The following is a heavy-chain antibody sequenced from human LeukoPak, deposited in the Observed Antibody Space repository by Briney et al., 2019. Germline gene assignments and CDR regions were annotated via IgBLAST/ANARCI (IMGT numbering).Heavy chain of an antibody. CDR3: AKGRRQLALVSSTWFDP. V-gene: IGHV3-23*01. CDR2: ISGSGGST. Sequence: GGSLRLSCAASGFTFSSYAMSWVRQAPGKGLEWVSVISGSGGSTYYADSVKGRFTISRDNSKNTLYLQMNSLRAEDTAVYYCAKGRRQLALVSSTWFDPWGQGTLVTVSS. CDR1: GFTFSSYA. D-gene: IGHD6-6*01. J-gene: IGHJ5*02.